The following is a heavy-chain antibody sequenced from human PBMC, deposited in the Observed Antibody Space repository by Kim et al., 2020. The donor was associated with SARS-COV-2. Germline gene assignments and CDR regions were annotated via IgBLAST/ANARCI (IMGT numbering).Heavy chain of an antibody. CDR2: TYYRSKWYN. J-gene: IGHJ5*02. D-gene: IGHD6-13*01. CDR3: ARVTYSSSWYGNNWFDP. CDR1: GDSVSSNSAA. V-gene: IGHV6-1*01. Sequence: SQTLSLTCAISGDSVSSNSAAWNWIRQSPSRGLEWLGRTYYRSKWYNDYAVSVKSRITINPDTSKNQFSLQLNSVTPEDTAVYYCARVTYSSSWYGNNWFDPWGQGTLVTVSS.